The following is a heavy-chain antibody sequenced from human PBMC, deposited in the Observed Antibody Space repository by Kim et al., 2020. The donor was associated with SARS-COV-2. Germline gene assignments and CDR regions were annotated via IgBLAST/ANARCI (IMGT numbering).Heavy chain of an antibody. Sequence: AQKFQGRVTITADKSTSTAYMELSSLRAEDTAVYYCAREGAAAHWYFDLWGRGTLVTVSS. J-gene: IGHJ2*01. CDR3: AREGAAAHWYFDL. D-gene: IGHD6-13*01. V-gene: IGHV1-69*04.